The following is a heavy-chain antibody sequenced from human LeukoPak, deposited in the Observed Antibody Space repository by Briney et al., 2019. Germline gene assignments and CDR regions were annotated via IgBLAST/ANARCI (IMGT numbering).Heavy chain of an antibody. CDR2: ISSTSTYI. CDR1: EFTFSSYT. J-gene: IGHJ4*02. D-gene: IGHD2-15*01. CDR3: ARGGGNFDY. V-gene: IGHV3-21*01. Sequence: PGGSLRLSCAASEFTFSSYTINWVRQAPGKGLEWVSSISSTSTYISYADSVKGRFTISRDNAKNSLYLQMNSLRAEDTAVYYCARGGGNFDYWGQGTLVTVPS.